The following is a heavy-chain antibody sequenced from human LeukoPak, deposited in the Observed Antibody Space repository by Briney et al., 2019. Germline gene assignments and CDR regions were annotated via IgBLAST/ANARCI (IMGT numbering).Heavy chain of an antibody. J-gene: IGHJ3*02. D-gene: IGHD1-26*01. Sequence: GGSLRLSCAVSGFTFSDYYMSWVRQAPGKGLEWVSYISSSGSMLHYADSVEGRFTISRDNAKNSLYLQMSSLRVEDTAVYYCARYIVGALGAFDIWGQGTMVTVSS. CDR1: GFTFSDYY. CDR3: ARYIVGALGAFDI. CDR2: ISSSGSML. V-gene: IGHV3-11*04.